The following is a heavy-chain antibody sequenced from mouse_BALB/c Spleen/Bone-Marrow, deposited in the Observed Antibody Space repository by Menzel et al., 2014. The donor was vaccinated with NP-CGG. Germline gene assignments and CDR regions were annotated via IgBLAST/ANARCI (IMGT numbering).Heavy chain of an antibody. J-gene: IGHJ2*01. CDR1: GYAFTNYL. V-gene: IGHV1-54*01. CDR3: ARRTTGVAPFDY. Sequence: QVQLKEPGAELARPGTSVKVSCKASGYAFTNYLIEWVKQRPGQGLEWIGVINPGSRSTNYDEKFKGKATLTADKSSSTAYMQLSSLTSDDSAVYFCARRTTGVAPFDYWGQGTTLTVSS. D-gene: IGHD1-1*01. CDR2: INPGSRST.